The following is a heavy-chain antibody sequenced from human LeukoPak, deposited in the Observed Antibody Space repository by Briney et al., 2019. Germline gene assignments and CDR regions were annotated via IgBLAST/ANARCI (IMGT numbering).Heavy chain of an antibody. CDR3: ARNAFDY. J-gene: IGHJ4*02. D-gene: IGHD4-11*01. V-gene: IGHV3-7*01. Sequence: GGYLRLSCTASGFTFSTYWMSWVRQAPGKGLEWVASIKEDGSEKYYVDSVKGRFTISRDNAKNSLFLQMNSLRGDDTAVYYCARNAFDYWGQGTLVIFSS. CDR1: GFTFSTYW. CDR2: IKEDGSEK.